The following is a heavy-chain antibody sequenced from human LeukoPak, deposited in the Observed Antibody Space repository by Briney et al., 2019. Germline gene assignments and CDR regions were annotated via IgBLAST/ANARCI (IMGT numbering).Heavy chain of an antibody. Sequence: GGSPRLSCAASGFTFSRYGLHWVRQAPGKGLEWVAFIRYDGSNKYYADSVKGRFTISRDNAKNSLYLQMNSLRAEDTAVYYCARDRPMDVWGQGTTVTVSS. CDR3: ARDRPMDV. V-gene: IGHV3-30*02. CDR2: IRYDGSNK. J-gene: IGHJ6*02. CDR1: GFTFSRYG.